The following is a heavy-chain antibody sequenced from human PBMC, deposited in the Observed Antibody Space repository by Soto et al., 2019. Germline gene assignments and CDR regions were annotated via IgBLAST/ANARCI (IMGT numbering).Heavy chain of an antibody. CDR2: ISGSGGST. J-gene: IGHJ4*02. V-gene: IGHV3-23*01. CDR1: GFTFSSYA. D-gene: IGHD6-13*01. CDR3: ARRSSSWYFDC. Sequence: EVQLLESGGGLVQPGGSLRLSCAASGFTFSSYAMNWVRQAPGKGLEWVSVISGSGGSTYYTGSVKGRFTISRDNSKNTLYLQMNSLRAEDTAVYYCARRSSSWYFDCWGQGTLVTVSS.